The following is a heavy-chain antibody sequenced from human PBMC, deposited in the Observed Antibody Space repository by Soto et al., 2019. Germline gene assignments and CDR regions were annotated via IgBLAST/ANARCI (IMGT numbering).Heavy chain of an antibody. CDR2: INPNSGGT. V-gene: IGHV1-2*04. J-gene: IGHJ3*02. CDR3: ARGQGYCTNGVCYTYAFDI. Sequence: ASVKVSCKASGYTFTGYYMHWVRQAPGQGLEWMGWINPNSGGTNYAQKFQGWVTMTRDTSISTAYMELSRLRSDDTAVYYCARGQGYCTNGVCYTYAFDIWGQGTMVTVSS. CDR1: GYTFTGYY. D-gene: IGHD2-8*01.